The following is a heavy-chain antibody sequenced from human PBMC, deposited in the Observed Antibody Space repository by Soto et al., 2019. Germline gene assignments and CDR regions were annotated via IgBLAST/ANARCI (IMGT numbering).Heavy chain of an antibody. D-gene: IGHD3-22*01. CDR1: GFSLSTSGVG. J-gene: IGHJ2*01. CDR2: IYWDDDK. V-gene: IGHV2-5*02. Sequence: QITLKESGPTLVKPTQTLTLTCTFSGFSLSTSGVGVGWIRQPPGKALEWLALIYWDDDKRYSPSLKSRLTITKDTSKNQVVLTMTNMDPVDTATYYCSRLITMIALDWYFDLWGRGTLVTVSS. CDR3: SRLITMIALDWYFDL.